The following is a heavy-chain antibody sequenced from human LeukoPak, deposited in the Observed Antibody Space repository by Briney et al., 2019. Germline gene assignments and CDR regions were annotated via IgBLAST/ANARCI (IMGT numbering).Heavy chain of an antibody. D-gene: IGHD1-26*01. CDR1: GFPFCKYA. J-gene: IGHJ4*02. V-gene: IGHV3-23*01. CDR3: AKYSGSYYYPPNWDS. CDR2: ISGSGSST. Sequence: GGAPRISLAAPGFPFCKYALAWGRPGPGEGVGWVSRISGSGSSTYYADSVKGRFTLSRDYPKNTLYLQMNSLRAEDTAVYFCAKYSGSYYYPPNWDSWGQGTLVTVSS.